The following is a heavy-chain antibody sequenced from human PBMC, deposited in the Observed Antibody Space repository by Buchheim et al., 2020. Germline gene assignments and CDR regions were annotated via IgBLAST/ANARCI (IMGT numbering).Heavy chain of an antibody. J-gene: IGHJ6*02. Sequence: QVQLVQSGAEVKKPGASVKVSCKASGYTFTGYYMHWVRQAPGQGLEWMGWINPNSGGTNYAQKFQGRVTMTRDTSISTAYMEMSRLRSDDTAAYYCARDRSSTMVRGVICYYGMDVWGLGTT. CDR3: ARDRSSTMVRGVICYYGMDV. CDR2: INPNSGGT. V-gene: IGHV1-2*02. D-gene: IGHD3-10*01. CDR1: GYTFTGYY.